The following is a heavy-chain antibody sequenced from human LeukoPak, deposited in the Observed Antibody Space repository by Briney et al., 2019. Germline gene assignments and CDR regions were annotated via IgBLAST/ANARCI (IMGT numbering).Heavy chain of an antibody. V-gene: IGHV4-38-2*02. CDR1: NFSISTGYN. Sequence: PSETLSLTCTVSNFSISTGYNWGWIRQSPERGLEWIAIIYHSGSTYYNPSLKSRVTISVDTSKKQFFLKLTSVTAADTAIYFCARERGYSHGNYFDYWGQGTLVTVSS. CDR3: ARERGYSHGNYFDY. J-gene: IGHJ4*02. D-gene: IGHD5-18*01. CDR2: IYHSGST.